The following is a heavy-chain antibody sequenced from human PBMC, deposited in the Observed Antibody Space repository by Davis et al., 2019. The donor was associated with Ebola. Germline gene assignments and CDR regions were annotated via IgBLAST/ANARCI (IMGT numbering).Heavy chain of an antibody. CDR1: GDTVSSNSAA. CDR2: TYYRSKWFV. CDR3: ARDPPSDQGYDY. D-gene: IGHD3-22*01. J-gene: IGHJ4*02. Sequence: SQTLSLTCAISGDTVSSNSAAWNWIRQSPSRGLEWLGRTYYRSKWFVDYASSVKSRITINADTSKNQFSLQLTSVTLEDTAVYYCARDPPSDQGYDYWGQGTLVTASS. V-gene: IGHV6-1*01.